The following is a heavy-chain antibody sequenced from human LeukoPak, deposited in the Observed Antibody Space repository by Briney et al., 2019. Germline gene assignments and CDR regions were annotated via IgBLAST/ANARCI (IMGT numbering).Heavy chain of an antibody. J-gene: IGHJ4*02. Sequence: GGSLRLSCAASGFTFSSYSMNWVRQAPGKGLEWVSSISSSSSYIYYADSVKGRFTISRDNAKNSLYLQMNSLRAEDAAVYYCARDPGYPYCSSTSCYYWGQGTLVTVSS. CDR2: ISSSSSYI. V-gene: IGHV3-21*01. D-gene: IGHD2-2*01. CDR1: GFTFSSYS. CDR3: ARDPGYPYCSSTSCYY.